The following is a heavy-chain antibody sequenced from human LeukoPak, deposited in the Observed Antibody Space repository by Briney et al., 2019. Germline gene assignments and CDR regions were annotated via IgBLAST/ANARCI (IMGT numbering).Heavy chain of an antibody. CDR1: GYTFTGYY. Sequence: ASVKVSCKASGYTFTGYYMHWVRQAPGQGLEWMGWINPNSGGTNYAQKFQGRVTMTRDTSISTAYMELSRLRSDDTAVYYCARDWYYYDSSGYHERGNTVQYWGQGTLVTVSS. J-gene: IGHJ4*02. D-gene: IGHD3-22*01. CDR2: INPNSGGT. CDR3: ARDWYYYDSSGYHERGNTVQY. V-gene: IGHV1-2*02.